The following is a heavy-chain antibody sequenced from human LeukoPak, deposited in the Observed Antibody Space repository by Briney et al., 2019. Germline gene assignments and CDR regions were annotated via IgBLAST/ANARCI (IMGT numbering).Heavy chain of an antibody. J-gene: IGHJ4*02. CDR3: ARDKPLGSFDY. D-gene: IGHD6-6*01. Sequence: GGSLRLSCAASGFTFSSYSMNWVRQAPGKGLEWVAVISYDGSNKYYADSVKGRFTISRDNSKNTLYLQMNSLRAEDTAVYYCARDKPLGSFDYWGQGTLVTVSS. CDR2: ISYDGSNK. CDR1: GFTFSSYS. V-gene: IGHV3-30*03.